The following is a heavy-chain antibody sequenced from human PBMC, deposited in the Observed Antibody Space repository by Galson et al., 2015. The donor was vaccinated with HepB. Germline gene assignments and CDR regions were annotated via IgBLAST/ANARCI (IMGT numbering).Heavy chain of an antibody. V-gene: IGHV3-7*01. CDR1: GFTFSSYW. J-gene: IGHJ5*02. Sequence: LRLSCAASGFTFSSYWMSWVRQAPGKGLEWVANIKQDGSEKYYVDSVKGRFTISRDNAKNSLYLQMNSLRAEDTAVYYCARCGTVTSYWWWFDPWGQGTLVTVSS. CDR2: IKQDGSEK. CDR3: ARCGTVTSYWWWFDP. D-gene: IGHD4-11*01.